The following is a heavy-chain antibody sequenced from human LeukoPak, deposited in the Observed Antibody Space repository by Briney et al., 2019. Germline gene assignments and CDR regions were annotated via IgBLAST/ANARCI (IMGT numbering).Heavy chain of an antibody. J-gene: IGHJ3*02. CDR3: ARYCSGGSCSHDTFDI. CDR1: GFTVSSNY. CDR2: IYSGGGT. Sequence: GGSLRLSCAASGFTVSSNYMTWVRQAPGKGPEWVSLIYSGGGTYYADSVKGRFTISRDTSKNTVYLQMNSLRADDTAVYYCARYCSGGSCSHDTFDIWGQGTMVTVSS. V-gene: IGHV3-53*01. D-gene: IGHD2-15*01.